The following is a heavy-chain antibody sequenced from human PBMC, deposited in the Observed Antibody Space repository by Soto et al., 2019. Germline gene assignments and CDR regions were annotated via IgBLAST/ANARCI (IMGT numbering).Heavy chain of an antibody. D-gene: IGHD2-21*01. CDR1: GGSISRTNW. V-gene: IGHV4-4*02. Sequence: QVQLRESGPGLVKTSGTLSLTCAVSGGSISRTNWWTWVRQPPGKGLEWIGEIYHTGSPTYSPSLRGRATISVDKSNNQSSLILRSVTAADTAMDYCATLHPRIVGARLPIPTWGQGLLVTVAS. CDR2: IYHTGSP. J-gene: IGHJ5*02. CDR3: ATLHPRIVGARLPIPT.